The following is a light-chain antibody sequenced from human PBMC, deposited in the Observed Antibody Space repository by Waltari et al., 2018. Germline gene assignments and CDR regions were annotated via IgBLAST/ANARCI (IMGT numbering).Light chain of an antibody. CDR2: RND. CDR3: AAWDDSLREV. Sequence: QSVLTQPPSASGTPGQRVTISCSGSSSNIGSNYVYWYQQLPGTAPKLLIYRNDNRPSGVPDRFSGSKSGTSASLAISGLLSEDEANYYCAAWDDSLREVFGGGTRLTVL. V-gene: IGLV1-47*01. CDR1: SSNIGSNY. J-gene: IGLJ3*02.